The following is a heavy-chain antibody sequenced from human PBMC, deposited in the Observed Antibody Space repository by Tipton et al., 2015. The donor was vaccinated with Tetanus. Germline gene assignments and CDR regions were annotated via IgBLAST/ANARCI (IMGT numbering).Heavy chain of an antibody. CDR2: ILSSGSS. Sequence: TLSLTCTVSGGSITSSFYWGWIRQPPGKGLEWIGSILSSGSSYYNRPLGSRVAISVDTSKNQFSLKLSSVTAADTAVYYCASSLWFGELSYYFDYWGQGTLVTVSS. CDR1: GGSITSSFY. D-gene: IGHD3-10*01. J-gene: IGHJ4*02. V-gene: IGHV4-39*07. CDR3: ASSLWFGELSYYFDY.